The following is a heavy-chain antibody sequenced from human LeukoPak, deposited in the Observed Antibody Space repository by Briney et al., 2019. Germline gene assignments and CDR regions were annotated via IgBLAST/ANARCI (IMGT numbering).Heavy chain of an antibody. CDR1: GYTFTDYN. CDR2: INPHTGAT. D-gene: IGHD2-15*01. CDR3: ARRFCRYGSCYPDY. Sequence: GASVKVSCKASGYTFTDYNPYWVRQAPGQRPEWMGWINPHTGATVYAQKFQGRITMTRDTSISTAYMELSSLRSDDTAIYYCARRFCRYGSCYPDYWGQGTLVIVSS. J-gene: IGHJ4*02. V-gene: IGHV1-2*02.